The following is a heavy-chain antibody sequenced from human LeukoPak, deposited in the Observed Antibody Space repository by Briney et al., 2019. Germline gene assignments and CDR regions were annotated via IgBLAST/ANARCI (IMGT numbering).Heavy chain of an antibody. V-gene: IGHV2-70*11. D-gene: IGHD3-22*01. CDR1: GFSLSTSGMC. Sequence: SGPALVKPTQTLTLTCTFSGFSLSTSGMCVSWIRQPPGKALEWLARIDWDDDKYYSTSLKTRLTISKDTSKNQVVLTMTNMDPVDTATYYCARMPAYYYDSSGNDYWGQGTLVTVSS. CDR2: IDWDDDK. CDR3: ARMPAYYYDSSGNDY. J-gene: IGHJ4*02.